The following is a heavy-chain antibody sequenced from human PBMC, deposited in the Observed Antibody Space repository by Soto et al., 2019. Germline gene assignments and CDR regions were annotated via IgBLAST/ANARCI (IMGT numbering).Heavy chain of an antibody. D-gene: IGHD6-13*01. Sequence: SVKVSCKASGGTFSSYAISWVRQAPGQGLEWMGGIIPIFGTANYAQKFQGRVTITADESTSTAYMELSSLRSEDTAVYYCARHQQLVEIEYYYYYGMDVWGQGTTVTVSS. V-gene: IGHV1-69*13. CDR1: GGTFSSYA. J-gene: IGHJ6*02. CDR3: ARHQQLVEIEYYYYYGMDV. CDR2: IIPIFGTA.